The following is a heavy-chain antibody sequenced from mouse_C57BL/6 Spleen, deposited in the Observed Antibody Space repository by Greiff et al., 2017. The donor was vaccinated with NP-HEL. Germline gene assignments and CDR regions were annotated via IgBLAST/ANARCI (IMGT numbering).Heavy chain of an antibody. CDR3: ARRGFTTVVPYYFDD. CDR2: INPSTGGT. J-gene: IGHJ2*01. V-gene: IGHV1-42*01. CDR1: GYSFTGYY. Sequence: VQLQQSGPELVKPGASVKISCKASGYSFTGYYMNWVKQSPEKSLEWIGEINPSTGGTTYNQKFKAKATLTVDKSSSTAYMQLKSLTSEDSAVYYCARRGFTTVVPYYFDDWGQGTTLTVSS. D-gene: IGHD1-1*01.